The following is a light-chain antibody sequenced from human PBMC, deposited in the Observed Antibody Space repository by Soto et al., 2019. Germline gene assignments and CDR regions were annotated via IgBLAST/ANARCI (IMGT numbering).Light chain of an antibody. CDR1: QSISSW. CDR3: QQADTFPIT. V-gene: IGKV1-12*01. J-gene: IGKJ5*01. Sequence: IQMTQSPSTLSAAVGDRVTITCRASQSISSWLAWYQQKPGKAPKLLIYAASSLQSGVPSRFSGSGFGTDFTLTISSLQPEDSAIYYCQQADTFPITFGQGTRLEI. CDR2: AAS.